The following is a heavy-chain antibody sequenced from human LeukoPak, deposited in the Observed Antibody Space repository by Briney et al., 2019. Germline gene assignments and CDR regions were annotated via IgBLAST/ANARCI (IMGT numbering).Heavy chain of an antibody. CDR3: ASIVVVPAADFNFDP. CDR1: GYTFTGYY. J-gene: IGHJ5*02. V-gene: IGHV1-2*02. CDR2: INPNSGGT. Sequence: GASVKVSCKASGYTFTGYYMHWVRQAPGQGLEWMGWINPNSGGTNYAQKFQGRVTMTRDTSISTAYMELSRLRSDDTAVYYCASIVVVPAADFNFDPWGQGTLVTVSS. D-gene: IGHD2-2*01.